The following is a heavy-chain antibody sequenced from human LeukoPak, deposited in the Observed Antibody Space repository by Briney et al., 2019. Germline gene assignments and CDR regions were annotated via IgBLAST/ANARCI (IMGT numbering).Heavy chain of an antibody. CDR3: ARTLAAAISGFDP. J-gene: IGHJ5*02. CDR2: MYYSVNT. D-gene: IGHD6-13*01. CDR1: GGSISSSSYY. V-gene: IGHV4-39*01. Sequence: TSETLSLTCTVSGGSISSSSYYWGWIRQPPGKGLEWIGSMYYSVNTYYNPSLKSRVTISVDTSKNQSSLNLISVTAADTAVYYCARTLAAAISGFDPWGQGTRVTVSS.